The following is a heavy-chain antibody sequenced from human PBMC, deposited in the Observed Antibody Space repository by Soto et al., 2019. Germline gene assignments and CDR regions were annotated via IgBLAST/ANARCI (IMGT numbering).Heavy chain of an antibody. CDR3: ARGPDDSDVPRWDY. CDR2: IIPIFVTS. CDR1: GGSFSSSG. J-gene: IGHJ4*02. V-gene: IGHV1-69*01. D-gene: IGHD4-17*01. Sequence: QVQLVQSGAEVKKPGSSVKVSCKASGGSFSSSGISWVRQAPGQGLEWMGGIIPIFVTSHYAQKFQGRVTITADESTNTAYMELSSLRSEDTAVYYCARGPDDSDVPRWDYWGQGTRVTVSS.